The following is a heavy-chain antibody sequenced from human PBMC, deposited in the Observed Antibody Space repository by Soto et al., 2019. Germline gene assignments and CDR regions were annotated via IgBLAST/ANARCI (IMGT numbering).Heavy chain of an antibody. V-gene: IGHV4-34*01. D-gene: IGHD2-2*01. CDR1: GGSFSSYY. Sequence: PSETLSLTCAVYGGSFSSYYWSWIRQPPGKGLEWIGEINHSGSTNYNPSLKSRVTISVDTSKNQFSLKLSSVTAADTAVYYCARTSRYLACSSTSCYPGGYYYYYYGMDVWGQGTTVTVSS. J-gene: IGHJ6*02. CDR3: ARTSRYLACSSTSCYPGGYYYYYYGMDV. CDR2: INHSGST.